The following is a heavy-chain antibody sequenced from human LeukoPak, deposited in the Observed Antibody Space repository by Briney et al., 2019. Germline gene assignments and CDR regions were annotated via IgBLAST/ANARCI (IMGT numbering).Heavy chain of an antibody. CDR3: AKDRRSLLRFDY. J-gene: IGHJ4*02. CDR2: ISYDGSNK. D-gene: IGHD2-15*01. Sequence: SGGSLRLSCAASGFTFSSYGMHWVHQAPGKGLEWVAVISYDGSNKYYADSVKGRYTISRDNSKNTLYLQMNSLRAEDTAVYYCAKDRRSLLRFDYWGQGTLVTVSS. CDR1: GFTFSSYG. V-gene: IGHV3-30*18.